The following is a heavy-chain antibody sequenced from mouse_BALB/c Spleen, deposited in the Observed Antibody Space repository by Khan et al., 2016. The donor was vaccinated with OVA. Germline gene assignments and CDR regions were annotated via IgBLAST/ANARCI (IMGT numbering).Heavy chain of an antibody. CDR3: VRHNYGPFAY. CDR2: ISSGGDYT. V-gene: IGHV5-9-3*01. J-gene: IGHJ3*01. D-gene: IGHD1-1*01. Sequence: EVELVESGGGLVKPGGPLKLSCAASGFTFSNYALSWVRQTPEKRLEWVTTISSGGDYTYYPDSVKGRFNISRDNAKNTLYLQMSSLRSEDTALYYCVRHNYGPFAYWGQGTLVTVSA. CDR1: GFTFSNYA.